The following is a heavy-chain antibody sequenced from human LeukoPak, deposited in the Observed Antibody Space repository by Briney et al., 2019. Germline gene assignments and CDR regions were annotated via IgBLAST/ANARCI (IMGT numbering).Heavy chain of an antibody. CDR1: GYTFSNYG. CDR2: ISGYNGNT. CDR3: ARDRCSSSSCYFDY. D-gene: IGHD2-2*01. J-gene: IGHJ4*02. V-gene: IGHV1-18*01. Sequence: ASVKVSCKTSGYTFSNYGLTWVRQAPGQGLEWVGWISGYNGNTNYAQKAQGRVTMTTDTSTSTAYMELRSLTSDDTAVYYCARDRCSSSSCYFDYWGQGTLVTVSS.